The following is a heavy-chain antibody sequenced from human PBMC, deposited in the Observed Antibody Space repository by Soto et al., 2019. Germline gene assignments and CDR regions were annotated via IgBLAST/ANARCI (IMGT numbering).Heavy chain of an antibody. Sequence: PSETLSLTCTVSGGSISSGGYYWSWIRQHPGKGLEWIGSIYHSGSTYYNPSLKSRVTISVDTSKNQFSLKLSSVTAADTAVYYCARGGGVVVISWFDPWGQGTLVTVSS. V-gene: IGHV4-31*03. CDR3: ARGGGVVVISWFDP. D-gene: IGHD3-22*01. CDR1: GGSISSGGYY. CDR2: IYHSGST. J-gene: IGHJ5*02.